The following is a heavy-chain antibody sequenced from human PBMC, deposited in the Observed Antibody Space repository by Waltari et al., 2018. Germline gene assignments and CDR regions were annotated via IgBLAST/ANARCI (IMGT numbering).Heavy chain of an antibody. D-gene: IGHD3-3*01. Sequence: QVQLVQSGAEVKKPGASVKVSCKASGYTFTSYDINWVRQATGQGLEWMGWMNPNSGNTGYAQKFQGRVTMTRNTSISTAYMELSSLRSEDTAVYYCARGPRRVRFLEPNYYMDVWGKGTTVTVSS. J-gene: IGHJ6*03. CDR3: ARGPRRVRFLEPNYYMDV. V-gene: IGHV1-8*01. CDR2: MNPNSGNT. CDR1: GYTFTSYD.